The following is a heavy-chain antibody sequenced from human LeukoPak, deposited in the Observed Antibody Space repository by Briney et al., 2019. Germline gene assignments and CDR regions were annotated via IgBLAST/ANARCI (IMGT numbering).Heavy chain of an antibody. CDR2: IYYSGST. CDR3: ARDHRVITGINYYYYYGMDV. J-gene: IGHJ6*02. CDR1: GGSISSYY. V-gene: IGHV4-59*01. D-gene: IGHD1-20*01. Sequence: SETLSLTCTVSGGSISSYYWSWIRQPPGKGLEWIGYIYYSGSTNYNPSLKSRVTTSVDTSKNQFSLKLSSVTAADTAVYYCARDHRVITGINYYYYYGMDVWGQGTTVTVSS.